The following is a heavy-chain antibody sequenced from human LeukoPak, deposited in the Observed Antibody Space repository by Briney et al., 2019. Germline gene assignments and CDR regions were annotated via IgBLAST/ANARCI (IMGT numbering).Heavy chain of an antibody. CDR3: ARHAYCGGDCFGGAFEI. Sequence: PSETLSLTCTVSGGSISSGDYYWSWIRQPPGKGLEWIGYVYYSGSTSYNPSLKSRVTISLDTSKHQFSLKLNSVTAADTAVYYCARHAYCGGDCFGGAFEIWGQGTMVTVSS. CDR1: GGSISSGDYY. V-gene: IGHV4-61*08. CDR2: VYYSGST. J-gene: IGHJ3*02. D-gene: IGHD2-21*02.